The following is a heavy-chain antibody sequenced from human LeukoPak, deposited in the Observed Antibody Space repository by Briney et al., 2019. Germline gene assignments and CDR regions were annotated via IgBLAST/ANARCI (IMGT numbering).Heavy chain of an antibody. Sequence: ASVKVSCKASGYTFTSYGISWVRQAPGQGLEWMGWINAYNGNTNYAQKLQGRVTMTTDTSTSTAYMELRSLRFEDTAVYYCARGDSYYYDSSGWGVIDFDYWGQGTLVTVSS. CDR3: ARGDSYYYDSSGWGVIDFDY. V-gene: IGHV1-18*01. CDR2: INAYNGNT. D-gene: IGHD3-22*01. J-gene: IGHJ4*02. CDR1: GYTFTSYG.